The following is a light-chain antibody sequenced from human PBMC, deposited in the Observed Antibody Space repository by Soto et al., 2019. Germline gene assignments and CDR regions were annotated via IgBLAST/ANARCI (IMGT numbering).Light chain of an antibody. V-gene: IGKV2-28*01. CDR2: LGS. CDR1: QSLLHSNGYNY. J-gene: IGKJ1*01. Sequence: IVMTQSPLSLPVTPREPASISCRASQSLLHSNGYNYLDWYLQKPGQSPELLIYLGSNRASGVPDRFSDSVSGTDFTLHISRVEAVDVGGYYCLQALQTPWTCGQGTKVVIK. CDR3: LQALQTPWT.